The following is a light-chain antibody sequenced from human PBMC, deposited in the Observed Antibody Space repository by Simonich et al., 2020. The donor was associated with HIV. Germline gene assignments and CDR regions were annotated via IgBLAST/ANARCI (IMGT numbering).Light chain of an antibody. Sequence: QSALTQPASVSGSPGQSITISCTGTSSDVGSYYLVSWYQQHPGKAPKLMIFEVSKRPSGVSNRFSGSKSGNTASLTISGLQVEDEADYYCCSYVNTYTWLFGGGTKLTVL. CDR3: CSYVNTYTWL. J-gene: IGLJ3*02. CDR2: EVS. V-gene: IGLV2-23*02. CDR1: SSDVGSYYL.